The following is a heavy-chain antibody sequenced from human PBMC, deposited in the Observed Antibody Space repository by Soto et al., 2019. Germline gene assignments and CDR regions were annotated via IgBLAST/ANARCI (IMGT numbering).Heavy chain of an antibody. J-gene: IGHJ4*03. D-gene: IGHD3-16*02. Sequence: ASVKVSCKSSGYTFTSYGITWVRQAPGQGLEWMGWISAYNGNTNYAQKLQGRVTMTTDTSTSTAYMELRSLRSDDTAVYYCASVYQTPFYYWGQGTTVTVSS. CDR2: ISAYNGNT. CDR3: ASVYQTPFYY. CDR1: GYTFTSYG. V-gene: IGHV1-18*01.